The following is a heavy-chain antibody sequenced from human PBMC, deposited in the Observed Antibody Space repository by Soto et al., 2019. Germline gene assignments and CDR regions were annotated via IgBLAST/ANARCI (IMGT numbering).Heavy chain of an antibody. J-gene: IGHJ4*02. CDR3: TTGLYGDVGPFDY. V-gene: IGHV3-15*07. Sequence: GGSLRLSCAASGFTFSNAWMNWVRQAPGKGLEWVGRIKSKTDGGTTDYAAPVKGRFTISRDDSKNTLYLQMNSLKTEDTAVYYCTTGLYGDVGPFDYWGQGTLVTVSS. D-gene: IGHD4-17*01. CDR1: GFTFSNAW. CDR2: IKSKTDGGTT.